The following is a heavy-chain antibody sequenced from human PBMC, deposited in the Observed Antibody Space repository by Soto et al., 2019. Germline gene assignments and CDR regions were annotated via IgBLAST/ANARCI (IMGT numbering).Heavy chain of an antibody. V-gene: IGHV1-18*04. J-gene: IGHJ4*02. CDR2: ISAYNGNT. Sequence: AASVKVSCKASGYTFTSYGISWVRQAPGQGLEWMGWISAYNGNTNYAQKLQGRVTMTTDTSTSTAYMELRSLRSDDTAVYYCAPGLSYSSGRMAVPTGQTHFDYWGQGTLVTVSS. D-gene: IGHD6-19*01. CDR1: GYTFTSYG. CDR3: APGLSYSSGRMAVPTGQTHFDY.